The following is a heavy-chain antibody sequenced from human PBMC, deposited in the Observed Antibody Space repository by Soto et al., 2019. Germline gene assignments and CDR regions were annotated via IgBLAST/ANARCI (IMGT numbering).Heavy chain of an antibody. CDR3: ARGRPEYGGNLRPYY. D-gene: IGHD2-15*01. Sequence: QVQLVQSGAEMKKPGASVKVSCKASGYTFNDYDINWVRQATGQGLEWMGWMNPNSGNTGYALKFQGRVIMTRNTSISTAYMELSSLRSEDTAIYYCARGRPEYGGNLRPYYWGQGTQVTVSS. CDR2: MNPNSGNT. CDR1: GYTFNDYD. V-gene: IGHV1-8*01. J-gene: IGHJ4*02.